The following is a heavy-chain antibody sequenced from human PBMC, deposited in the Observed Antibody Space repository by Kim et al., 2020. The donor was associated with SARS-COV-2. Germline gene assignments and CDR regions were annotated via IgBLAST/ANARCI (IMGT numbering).Heavy chain of an antibody. CDR3: ARVGRFSPPGVVPQGFDP. D-gene: IGHD3-3*01. J-gene: IGHJ5*02. V-gene: IGHV4-31*03. CDR1: GASISGSGGYY. CDR2: IYYIGST. Sequence: SETLSLTCTVSGASISGSGGYYWSWIRQQPGKGLEWIGYIYYIGSTYYNPSLESRITIVVDTSKNQFSLKLNSVTAADTAVYYCARVGRFSPPGVVPQGFDPWGQGTLVSVSS.